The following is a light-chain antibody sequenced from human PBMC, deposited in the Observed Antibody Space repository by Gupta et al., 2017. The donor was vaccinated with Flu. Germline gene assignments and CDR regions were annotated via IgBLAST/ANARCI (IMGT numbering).Light chain of an antibody. Sequence: DIVMTQSPDFLAVSPCERATIKCKSSQSVFYSPDNKNYLAWYQHKPGQPPKLLIYWASTRESGVPDRFSGSGSGTDFTLTISSLQAEDVAVYYCQQYCTSPLYTFGQGTKLEIK. J-gene: IGKJ2*01. V-gene: IGKV4-1*01. CDR2: WAS. CDR3: QQYCTSPLYT. CDR1: QSVFYSPDNKNY.